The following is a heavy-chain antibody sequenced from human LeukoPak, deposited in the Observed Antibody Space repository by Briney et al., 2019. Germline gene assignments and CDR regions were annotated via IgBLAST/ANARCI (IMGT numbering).Heavy chain of an antibody. CDR1: GFTFSDYR. V-gene: IGHV3-74*01. D-gene: IGHD1-26*01. J-gene: IGHJ4*02. CDR2: INSDGSST. Sequence: TGGSLRLSCAASGFTFSDYRMHWVRQAPGKGLVWVSRINSDGSSTNYADSAKGRFTISRDNAKNTLYLQMNSLRAEDTAVYYCARAFGGSYYDGIDYWGQGTLVTVSS. CDR3: ARAFGGSYYDGIDY.